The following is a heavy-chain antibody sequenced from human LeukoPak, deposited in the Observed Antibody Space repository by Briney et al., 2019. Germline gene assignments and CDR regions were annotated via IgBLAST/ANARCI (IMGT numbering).Heavy chain of an antibody. CDR2: IHTSGTT. D-gene: IGHD6-13*01. CDR3: AKHSSSWYYMWWFDP. CDR1: GGSISGYF. Sequence: SETLSLTCTVSGGSISGYFCTWLRQSAGAGLECIGRIHTSGTTYYNPSLRSRVSISVDTSKNQFSLKLSSVTAADTAVYYCAKHSSSWYYMWWFDPWGQGTLVTVSS. J-gene: IGHJ5*02. V-gene: IGHV4-4*07.